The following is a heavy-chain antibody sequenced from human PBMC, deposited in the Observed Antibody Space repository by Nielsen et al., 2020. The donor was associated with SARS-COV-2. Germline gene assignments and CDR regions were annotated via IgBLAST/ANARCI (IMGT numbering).Heavy chain of an antibody. V-gene: IGHV4-30-4*01. CDR2: IYYSGST. CDR3: ARYGIRYFDWLLYSGQPDYYYMDV. D-gene: IGHD3-9*01. Sequence: RQAPGKGLEWIGYIYYSGSTYYNPSLKSRVTISVDTSKNQFSLKLSSVTAADTAVYYCARYGIRYFDWLLYSGQPDYYYMDVWGKGTTVTVSS. J-gene: IGHJ6*03.